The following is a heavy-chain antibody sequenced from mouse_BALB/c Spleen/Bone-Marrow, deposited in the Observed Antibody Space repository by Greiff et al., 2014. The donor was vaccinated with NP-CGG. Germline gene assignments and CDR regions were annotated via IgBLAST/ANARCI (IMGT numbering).Heavy chain of an antibody. D-gene: IGHD2-2*01. CDR2: IDPETGGT. J-gene: IGHJ4*01. CDR1: GYKFNDYE. CDR3: TREGIYFGYDVPMDY. V-gene: IGHV1-15*01. Sequence: QVQLQQSGAELVRPGASVTLSCKASGYKFNDYEMHWVKQTPVHGLEWIGSIDPETGGTAYNQNFKGKATLTADRSSTTAYMELRSLTSEDSAVYYCTREGIYFGYDVPMDYWGQGTSVTVSS.